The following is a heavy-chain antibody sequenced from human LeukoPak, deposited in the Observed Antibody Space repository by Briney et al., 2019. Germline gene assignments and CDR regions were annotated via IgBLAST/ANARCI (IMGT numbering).Heavy chain of an antibody. CDR3: ATDPDSGGWSTFDY. V-gene: IGHV3-74*01. CDR2: IKSDGSAT. Sequence: PGGSLRLSCAASGFAFSRNWMHWVRQAPGKGLVWVSRIKSDGSATHYADSVKGRFTISRDNAKNTLYLQMNSLRVEDTAVYYCATDPDSGGWSTFDYWGQGILVTVSS. CDR1: GFAFSRNW. J-gene: IGHJ4*02. D-gene: IGHD6-19*01.